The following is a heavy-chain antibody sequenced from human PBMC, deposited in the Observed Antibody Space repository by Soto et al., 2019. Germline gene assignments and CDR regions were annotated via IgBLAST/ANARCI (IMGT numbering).Heavy chain of an antibody. CDR3: ARTYVTDVVVVPASKDSMDV. V-gene: IGHV4-39*01. D-gene: IGHD2-2*01. Sequence: QLQLQESGPGLVKPSETLSLTCTVSGGSISSSSSSWGWIRQPPGKGLEWLGIISYSGSTYYSPSLKSRVTISVDASKNFFSLKLSSVTAADTAVYYCARTYVTDVVVVPASKDSMDVWGKGITVTVSS. CDR1: GGSISSSSSS. J-gene: IGHJ6*03. CDR2: ISYSGST.